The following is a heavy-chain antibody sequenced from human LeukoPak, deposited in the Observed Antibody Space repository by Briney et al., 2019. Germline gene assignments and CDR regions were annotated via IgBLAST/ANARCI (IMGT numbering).Heavy chain of an antibody. J-gene: IGHJ3*02. V-gene: IGHV4-59*08. CDR1: GGSISNYY. Sequence: ASETLSLTCTVSGGSISNYYWSWIRQPPGQGLEWIGYISYSGTTNYNTSLQSRVTISVDTSKNQFSLKLSSVTAADTAVYYCARHMARSTSDIWGQGTMVTVSS. CDR3: ARHMARSTSDI. D-gene: IGHD5-24*01. CDR2: ISYSGTT.